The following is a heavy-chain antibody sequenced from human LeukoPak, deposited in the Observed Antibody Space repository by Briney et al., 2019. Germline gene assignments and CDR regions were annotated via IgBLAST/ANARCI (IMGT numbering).Heavy chain of an antibody. CDR2: ISSSGSTI. J-gene: IGHJ4*02. Sequence: GASLRLSCAASGFIFSNYAMSWIRQAPGKGLEWVSYISSSGSTIYYADSVKGRFTISRDNAKNSLYLQMNSLRAEDTAVYYCARDRSDYYDYWGQGTLVTVSS. CDR1: GFIFSNYA. D-gene: IGHD3-3*01. V-gene: IGHV3-11*01. CDR3: ARDRSDYYDY.